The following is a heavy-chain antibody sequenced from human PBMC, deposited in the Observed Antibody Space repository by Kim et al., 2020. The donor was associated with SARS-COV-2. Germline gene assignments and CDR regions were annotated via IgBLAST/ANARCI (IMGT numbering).Heavy chain of an antibody. CDR3: TTGAKWWLYYYGMDV. J-gene: IGHJ6*02. Sequence: GGSLRLSCAASGFTFSNAWMSWVRQAPGKGLEWVGRIKSKTDGGTTDYAAPVKGRFTISRDDSKNTLYLQMNSLKTEDTAVYYCTTGAKWWLYYYGMDVWGQGTTVTVSS. CDR1: GFTFSNAW. D-gene: IGHD2-15*01. CDR2: IKSKTDGGTT. V-gene: IGHV3-15*01.